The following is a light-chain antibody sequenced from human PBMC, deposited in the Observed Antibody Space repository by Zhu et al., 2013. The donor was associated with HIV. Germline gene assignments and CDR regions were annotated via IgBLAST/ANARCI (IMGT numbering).Light chain of an antibody. CDR2: TAS. V-gene: IGKV1-39*01. J-gene: IGKJ3*01. CDR1: QSVSTY. Sequence: DIQMTQSPSSLSASVGDRVTITCRTSQSVSTYVNWYQQKPGKAPNLLVYTASSLHSGVPSRFSGSGSGTDFTLTINSLQPEDVSTYYCQQSHSMPFTFGPGSRWIS. CDR3: QQSHSMPFT.